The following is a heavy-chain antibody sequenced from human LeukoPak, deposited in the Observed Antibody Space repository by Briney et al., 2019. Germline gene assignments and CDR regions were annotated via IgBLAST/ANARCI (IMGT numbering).Heavy chain of an antibody. CDR2: ISAYNGNT. Sequence: ASVKVSCKASGYTFTSYDINWVRQAPGQGLEWMGWISAYNGNTNYAQKLQGRVTMTTDTSTSTAYMELRSLRSDDTAVYYCARDRGDPMIVVAYDYWGQGTLVTVSS. V-gene: IGHV1-18*01. D-gene: IGHD3-22*01. CDR1: GYTFTSYD. J-gene: IGHJ4*02. CDR3: ARDRGDPMIVVAYDY.